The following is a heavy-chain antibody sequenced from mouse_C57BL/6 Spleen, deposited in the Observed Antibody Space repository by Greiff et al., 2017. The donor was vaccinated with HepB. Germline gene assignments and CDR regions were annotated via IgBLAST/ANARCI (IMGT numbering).Heavy chain of an antibody. CDR2: ISYDGSN. CDR1: GYSITSGYY. CDR3: ARGRGGSGYGYFDY. Sequence: EVQLQESGPGLVKPSQSLSLTCSVTGYSITSGYYWNWIRQFPGNKLEWMGYISYDGSNNYKPSLKNRISITRDTSKNQFFLKLNSVTTEDTATYSCARGRGGSGYGYFDYWGQGTTLTVSS. V-gene: IGHV3-6*01. D-gene: IGHD3-2*02. J-gene: IGHJ2*01.